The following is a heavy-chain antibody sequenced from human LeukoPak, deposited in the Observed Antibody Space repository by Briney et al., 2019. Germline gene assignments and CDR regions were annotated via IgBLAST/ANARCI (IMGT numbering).Heavy chain of an antibody. D-gene: IGHD3-10*01. J-gene: IGHJ4*02. CDR1: GFTFSSYG. CDR2: IRYDGSNK. Sequence: GGSLRLSCAASGFTFSSYGMHWVRQAPGKGLEWVVFIRYDGSNKYYADSVKGRFTISRDNSKNTLYLQMNSLRAEDTAVYYCAKAGYYGSGSYRFDYWGQGTLVTVSS. V-gene: IGHV3-30*02. CDR3: AKAGYYGSGSYRFDY.